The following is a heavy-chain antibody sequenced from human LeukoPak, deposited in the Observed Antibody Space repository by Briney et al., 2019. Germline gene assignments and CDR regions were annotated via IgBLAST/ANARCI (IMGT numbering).Heavy chain of an antibody. D-gene: IGHD1-26*01. CDR3: ARGGSVGSYYYFDY. Sequence: QAGGSLRLSCAGSGFTVRNTYMTWVRQAPGKGLEWVSVIYSGGNTYCADSVKGRFITSRDNSKNTVFLQMNSLRAEDTAVYFCARGGSVGSYYYFDYWGQGTLVTVSS. CDR1: GFTVRNTY. V-gene: IGHV3-53*01. J-gene: IGHJ4*02. CDR2: IYSGGNT.